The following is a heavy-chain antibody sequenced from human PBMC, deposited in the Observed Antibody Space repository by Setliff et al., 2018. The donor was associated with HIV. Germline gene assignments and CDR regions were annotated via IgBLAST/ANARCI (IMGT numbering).Heavy chain of an antibody. D-gene: IGHD1-26*01. CDR2: IYPDDSNT. CDR3: VRYSGSSYKSNWFDP. Sequence: GESLQISCKTSGYEFYGWWIGWVRQKPGKGLEWMGIIYPDDSNTRYSPSFRGQVTISADMSISTAYLQWSSLQASDTAMYYCVRYSGSSYKSNWFDPWGQGTRVTVSS. J-gene: IGHJ5*02. CDR1: GYEFYGWW. V-gene: IGHV5-51*01.